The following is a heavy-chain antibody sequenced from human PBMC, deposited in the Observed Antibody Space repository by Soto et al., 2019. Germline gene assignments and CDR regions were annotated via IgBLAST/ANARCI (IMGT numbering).Heavy chain of an antibody. Sequence: SETLSLTCTVSSDSSTISNSYWGWLRQPPGKGLQWIGSSSYNGGTFYNPSLKGRVAISVDTSKKQSSLQVTSVTAADTAVYYCARHRIEVVWRGFDFWGQGSPVTVSS. CDR3: ARHRIEVVWRGFDF. CDR1: SDSSTISNSY. V-gene: IGHV4-39*01. D-gene: IGHD1-1*01. J-gene: IGHJ4*02. CDR2: SSYNGGT.